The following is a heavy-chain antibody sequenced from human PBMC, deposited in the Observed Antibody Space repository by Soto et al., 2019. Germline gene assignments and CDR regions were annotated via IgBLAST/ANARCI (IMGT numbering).Heavy chain of an antibody. J-gene: IGHJ4*02. CDR2: GYQSGNT. CDR1: GVSISSSSHY. CDR3: ARNALQNDFDL. Sequence: PSETLSLTCSVSGVSISSSSHYWAWIRQAPGQGLEWIGSGYQSGNTYYNPSLRNRVAVSVDTSTNQISLRVKSVTASDTGVYFFARNALQNDFDLSCQATPLTLSS. D-gene: IGHD2-8*01. V-gene: IGHV4-39*01.